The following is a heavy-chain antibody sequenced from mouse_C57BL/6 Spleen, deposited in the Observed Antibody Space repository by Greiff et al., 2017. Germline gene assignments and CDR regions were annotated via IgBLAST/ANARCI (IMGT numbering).Heavy chain of an antibody. CDR1: GYAFSSYW. J-gene: IGHJ4*01. CDR2: IYPGDGDT. CDR3: ARWVYGSSHAMDY. Sequence: VQLQQSGAELVKPGASVKISCKASGYAFSSYWMNWVKQRPGKGLEWIGQIYPGDGDTNYNGKFKGKATLTADKSSSTAYMQLSSLTSEDSAVYFCARWVYGSSHAMDYWGQGTSVTVSS. V-gene: IGHV1-80*01. D-gene: IGHD1-1*01.